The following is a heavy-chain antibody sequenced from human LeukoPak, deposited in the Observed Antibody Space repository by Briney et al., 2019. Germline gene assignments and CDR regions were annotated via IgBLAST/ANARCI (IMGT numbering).Heavy chain of an antibody. J-gene: IGHJ4*02. V-gene: IGHV3-23*01. Sequence: PGGSLRLSCAASGFTFSSYAMSWVRQAPGKGLEWVSAISGSGGSTYYADSVKGRFTISRDNSKNTLYLQMNSLRAEDTAVYYCAKDSTGAYDSSGYYYSPSFDYWGQGTLVTVSS. CDR2: ISGSGGST. CDR1: GFTFSSYA. CDR3: AKDSTGAYDSSGYYYSPSFDY. D-gene: IGHD3-22*01.